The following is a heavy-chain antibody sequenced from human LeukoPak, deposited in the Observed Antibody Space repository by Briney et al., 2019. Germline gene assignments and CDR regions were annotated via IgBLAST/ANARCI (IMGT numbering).Heavy chain of an antibody. Sequence: YPSETLSLTCTVSGGSISSSSYYWGWIRQPPGKGLEWIGSIYYSGSTYYNPSLKSRVTISVDTSKNQFSLKLSSVTAADTAVYYCAHSSGWYFDYWGQGTLVTVSS. D-gene: IGHD6-19*01. V-gene: IGHV4-39*07. CDR3: AHSSGWYFDY. CDR1: GGSISSSSYY. J-gene: IGHJ4*02. CDR2: IYYSGST.